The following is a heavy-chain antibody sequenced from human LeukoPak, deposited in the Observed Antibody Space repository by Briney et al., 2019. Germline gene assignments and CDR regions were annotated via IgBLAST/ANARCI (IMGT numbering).Heavy chain of an antibody. J-gene: IGHJ4*02. Sequence: GEFLKISCKGSGYSFTSYWIGWVRQMPWKGLELIGIIYPGDSDTRYSPSFQGQVPISADKSISTAYLQWSSLKASDAAMYYCASRHITMVRGVIDYWGQGTLVTVSS. CDR2: IYPGDSDT. CDR1: GYSFTSYW. V-gene: IGHV5-51*01. D-gene: IGHD3-10*01. CDR3: ASRHITMVRGVIDY.